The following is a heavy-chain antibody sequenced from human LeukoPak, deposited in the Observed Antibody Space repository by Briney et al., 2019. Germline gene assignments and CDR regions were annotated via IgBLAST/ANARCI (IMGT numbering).Heavy chain of an antibody. Sequence: SGTLSLTCTVSGGSISSSSYYWGWIRQPPGKGLEWIGSIYYSGSTNYNPSLKSRVTISVDTSKNQFSLKLSPVTAADTAVYYCARDLAAAGAFDYWGQGTLVTVSS. CDR2: IYYSGST. CDR3: ARDLAAAGAFDY. V-gene: IGHV4-39*07. J-gene: IGHJ4*02. D-gene: IGHD6-13*01. CDR1: GGSISSSSYY.